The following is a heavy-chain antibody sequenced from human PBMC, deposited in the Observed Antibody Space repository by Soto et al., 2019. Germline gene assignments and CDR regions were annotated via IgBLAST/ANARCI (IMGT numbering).Heavy chain of an antibody. CDR2: IKQDGSEN. CDR1: GFTFSTYW. V-gene: IGHV3-7*04. D-gene: IGHD2-15*01. Sequence: EVQLVESGGGLVQPGGSLRLSCAASGFTFSTYWMSWVRQAPGKGLEWVANIKQDGSENYYVDSVKGRFTISRDNAENSLYLQMNSMRAEDTAVYYCARLVARQCLNYLGQGTLVTVSS. J-gene: IGHJ4*02. CDR3: ARLVARQCLNY.